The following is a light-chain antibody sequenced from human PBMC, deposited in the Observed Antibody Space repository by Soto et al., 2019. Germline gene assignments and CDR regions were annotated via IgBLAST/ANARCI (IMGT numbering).Light chain of an antibody. CDR3: QQRSNRPLT. V-gene: IGKV3-11*01. Sequence: EIVLTQSPATLSLNPGERATLSCRASQSISSSLAWYQQKPGQAPRLLIYDTSIRASGIPARFSGSGSGTDFTLTISSLDPEDFAVYYCQQRSNRPLTFGQGTRLEIK. CDR2: DTS. CDR1: QSISSS. J-gene: IGKJ5*01.